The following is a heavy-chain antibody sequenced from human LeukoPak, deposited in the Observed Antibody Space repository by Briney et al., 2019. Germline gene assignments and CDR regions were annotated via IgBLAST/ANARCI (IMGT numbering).Heavy chain of an antibody. CDR1: GFXFSSYS. J-gene: IGHJ4*02. CDR2: ISSTSSYV. V-gene: IGHV3-21*01. Sequence: GESLRLSCAASGFXFSSYSINWVRQAPGKGLEWFSSISSTSSYVYYADSLKGRFTISRDNAKNSLYLQMNSLRAEDTAVYYCAKADGDKPFDYWGQGTLVTVSS. CDR3: AKADGDKPFDY. D-gene: IGHD4-17*01.